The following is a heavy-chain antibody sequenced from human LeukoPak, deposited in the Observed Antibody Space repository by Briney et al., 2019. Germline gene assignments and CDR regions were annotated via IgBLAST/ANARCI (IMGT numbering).Heavy chain of an antibody. CDR1: GYTIASYG. J-gene: IGHJ3*02. D-gene: IGHD5-24*01. V-gene: IGHV1-18*01. CDR3: ARSRGGSRWGAFDI. Sequence: ASVKVSCKASGYTIASYGISWVRQAPGQGLEWMGWISAYNGNTNYAQNLQGRVTMTTDTSTSTAYMELRSLRSDDTAVYYCARSRGGSRWGAFDIWGQGTMVTVSS. CDR2: ISAYNGNT.